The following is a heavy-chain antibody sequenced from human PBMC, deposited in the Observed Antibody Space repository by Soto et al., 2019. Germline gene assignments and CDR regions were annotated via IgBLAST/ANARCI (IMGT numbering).Heavy chain of an antibody. D-gene: IGHD7-27*01. Sequence: SVKVSCKASGGTFSSYAISWVRQAPGQGLEWMGGIIPIFGTANYAQKFQGRVTITADESTSTAYMELSSLRSEDTAVYYCARDAPGDVRFDPWGQGTLVTVSS. J-gene: IGHJ5*02. V-gene: IGHV1-69*13. CDR1: GGTFSSYA. CDR2: IIPIFGTA. CDR3: ARDAPGDVRFDP.